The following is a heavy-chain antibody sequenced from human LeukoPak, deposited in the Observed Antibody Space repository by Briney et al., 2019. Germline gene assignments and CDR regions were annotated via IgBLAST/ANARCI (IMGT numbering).Heavy chain of an antibody. CDR1: GFTFNANW. D-gene: IGHD3-9*01. CDR2: INQDGSEE. V-gene: IGHV3-7*01. J-gene: IGHJ4*02. Sequence: LGGSLRLSCVASGFTFNANWMSWFRQAPGKGLEWVANINQDGSEEHYVKYVKGRFTISRDNAKSSLFLQMNSLRVEDTAVYHCARHDNWAFPNWGQGTLVTVSS. CDR3: ARHDNWAFPN.